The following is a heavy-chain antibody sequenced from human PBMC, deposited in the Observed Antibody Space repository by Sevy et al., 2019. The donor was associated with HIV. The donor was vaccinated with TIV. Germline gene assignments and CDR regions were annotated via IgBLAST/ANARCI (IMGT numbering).Heavy chain of an antibody. CDR3: VRAIVIEGSF. Sequence: GGSLRLSCAASGFNINTYWMNWVRRAPGKGLEWVANVKYDGSEIDYVDSVRGRFTISKDNARNLVYLQMNSLRAEDTALYYCVRAIVIEGSFWGQGTLVTVSS. CDR1: GFNINTYW. CDR2: VKYDGSEI. V-gene: IGHV3-7*01. D-gene: IGHD2-2*01. J-gene: IGHJ4*02.